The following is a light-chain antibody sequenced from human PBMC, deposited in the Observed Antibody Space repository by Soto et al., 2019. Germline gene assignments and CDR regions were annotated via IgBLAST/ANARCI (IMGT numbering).Light chain of an antibody. CDR3: QQYGSSPPT. CDR1: QSVSSSY. Sequence: EIVLTQSPGTLSLSPWERASLSCGASQSVSSSYLAWYQQIPGQAPRPLINDASRRATGIPDRFSGSGSGTDFTLTISRLEPEDVAVYYCQQYGSSPPTFGQGTKVDIK. CDR2: DAS. V-gene: IGKV3-20*01. J-gene: IGKJ1*01.